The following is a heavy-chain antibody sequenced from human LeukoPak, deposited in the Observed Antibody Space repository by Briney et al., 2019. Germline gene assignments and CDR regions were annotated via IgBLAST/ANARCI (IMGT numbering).Heavy chain of an antibody. Sequence: PGGSLRLSCAASGFTFSSYWMSWVRQAPGKGLEWVANINQDGSNKQYVDSVKGRFTISRDNDKNSLYLQMNSLRAEDTAVYYCARFSRGTNSGSWGQGTLVTVSS. CDR3: ARFSRGTNSGS. CDR2: INQDGSNK. CDR1: GFTFSSYW. D-gene: IGHD1-26*01. V-gene: IGHV3-7*01. J-gene: IGHJ5*02.